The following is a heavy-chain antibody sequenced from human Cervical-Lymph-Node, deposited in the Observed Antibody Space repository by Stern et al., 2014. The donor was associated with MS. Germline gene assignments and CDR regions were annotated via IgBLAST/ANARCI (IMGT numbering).Heavy chain of an antibody. V-gene: IGHV1-18*01. CDR3: ARGLLGSENAFDI. D-gene: IGHD2-15*01. J-gene: IGHJ3*02. Sequence: QVQLVQSGAEVKKPGASVKVSCKASGYTFTSYGISWVRQAPGQGLELMGWITANNVTTNEAQNLQGRVSVTTDTSTITAYLELSSLRSDDTAVYYCARGLLGSENAFDIWGQGTMVTVSS. CDR2: ITANNVTT. CDR1: GYTFTSYG.